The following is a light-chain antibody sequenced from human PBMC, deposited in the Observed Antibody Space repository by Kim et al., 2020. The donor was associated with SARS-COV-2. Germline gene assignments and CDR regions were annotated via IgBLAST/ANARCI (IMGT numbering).Light chain of an antibody. CDR2: DVS. CDR1: SSDVGAYSY. CDR3: SSYTSSSTVV. J-gene: IGLJ2*01. V-gene: IGLV2-14*03. Sequence: QSALTQPASVSGSPGQSITISCTGTSSDVGAYSYASWFQQHPGKAPKLMIYDVSNRPSGVSNRFSGSKSGNTASLTISGLQAEDEADYYCSSYTSSSTVVFGGGTQLTVL.